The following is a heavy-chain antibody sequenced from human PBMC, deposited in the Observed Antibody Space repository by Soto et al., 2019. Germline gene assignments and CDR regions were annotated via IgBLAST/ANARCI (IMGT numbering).Heavy chain of an antibody. V-gene: IGHV3-23*01. D-gene: IGHD6-13*01. CDR2: ISGSGGST. CDR1: GFTFSSYA. J-gene: IGHJ6*02. Sequence: PGGSLRLSCAASGFTFSSYAMSWVRQAPGKGLEWVSAISGSGGSTYYADSVKGRFTISRDNSKNSLYLQMNSLRAEDTAVYYCAKVPTYYSSRLESYYYYGMDVWGQGTTVTVSS. CDR3: AKVPTYYSSRLESYYYYGMDV.